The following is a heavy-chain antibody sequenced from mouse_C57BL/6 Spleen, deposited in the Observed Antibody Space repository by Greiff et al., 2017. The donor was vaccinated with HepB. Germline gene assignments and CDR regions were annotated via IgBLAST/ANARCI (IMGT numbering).Heavy chain of an antibody. CDR3: ARELGRWYFDY. CDR2: INPSSGYT. Sequence: QVQLKQSGAELARPGASVKMSCKASGYTFTSYTMHWVKQRPGQGLEWIGYINPSSGYTKYNQKFKDKATLTADKSSSTAYMQLSSLTSEDSAVYYCARELGRWYFDYWGQGTTLTVSS. D-gene: IGHD4-1*01. CDR1: GYTFTSYT. J-gene: IGHJ2*01. V-gene: IGHV1-4*01.